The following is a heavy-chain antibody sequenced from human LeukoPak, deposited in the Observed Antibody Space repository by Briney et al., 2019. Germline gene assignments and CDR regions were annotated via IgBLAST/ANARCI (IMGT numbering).Heavy chain of an antibody. CDR3: ARRLSGYYGDY. D-gene: IGHD3-22*01. J-gene: IGHJ4*02. Sequence: GGSLRLSCAASGFTSSSYSMNWVRQAPGKGLEWVGTIYPGDSDIRYSPSFQGQVTISADKSISTAYLQWSSLKASDTAMYYCARRLSGYYGDYWGKGTLVTVSS. V-gene: IGHV5-51*01. CDR2: IYPGDSDI. CDR1: GFTSSSYS.